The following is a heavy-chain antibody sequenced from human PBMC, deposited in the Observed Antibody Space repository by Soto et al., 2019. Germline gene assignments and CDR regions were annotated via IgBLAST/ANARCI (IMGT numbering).Heavy chain of an antibody. V-gene: IGHV4-59*01. CDR1: GGSLSDYY. CDR3: VRDRGYWSGRDAFDI. J-gene: IGHJ3*02. CDR2: IYHSGNT. Sequence: SETLSLTCSVSGGSLSDYYWSWIRQPPGKGLEWIGYIYHSGNTNYNPSLKSRVTISLDRPKNLYPLKLRSVTAADTAVYYCVRDRGYWSGRDAFDIWGLGTMVTVSS. D-gene: IGHD3-3*01.